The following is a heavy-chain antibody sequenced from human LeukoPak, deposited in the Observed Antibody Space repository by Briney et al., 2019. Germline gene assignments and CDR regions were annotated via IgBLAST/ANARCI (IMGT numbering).Heavy chain of an antibody. V-gene: IGHV6-1*01. Sequence: SQTLSLTCAISGDSVSSNSAAWNWIRQSPSRGLEWLGRTYYRSKWYNDYAVSVKSRITINPDTSKNQFSLQLNSVTPEDSAVYYCARGKWELLSHYWCFDLWGRGTLVTVSS. CDR3: ARGKWELLSHYWCFDL. CDR2: TYYRSKWYN. J-gene: IGHJ2*01. D-gene: IGHD1-26*01. CDR1: GDSVSSNSAA.